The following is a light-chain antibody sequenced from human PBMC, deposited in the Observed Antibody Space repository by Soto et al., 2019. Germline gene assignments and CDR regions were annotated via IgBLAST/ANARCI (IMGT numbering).Light chain of an antibody. CDR3: QQYDSSPKT. V-gene: IGKV3-20*01. CDR2: GAS. J-gene: IGKJ1*01. Sequence: IVLTQSPGTXSLSPXERATLSXRASQSVSSSYLAWYQQKPGQAPRLLIYGASSRATGIPDRFSGSGSGTDFTLTISRLEPEDFAVYYCQQYDSSPKTFGQGTKVDI. CDR1: QSVSSSY.